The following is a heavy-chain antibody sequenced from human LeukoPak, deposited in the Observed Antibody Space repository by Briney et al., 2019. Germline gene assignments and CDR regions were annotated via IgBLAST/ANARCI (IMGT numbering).Heavy chain of an antibody. CDR2: ISGSTYNT. D-gene: IGHD3-22*01. Sequence: ASVKVSCKASGYMFTRYGMSWVRQAPGQGPEWMGWISGSTYNTNYAQKFQGRVTMTRDTSTSTVYMELSSLRSEDTAVYYCARVKSYYYDTSDKDAFDIWGQGTMVTVPS. J-gene: IGHJ3*02. V-gene: IGHV1-18*01. CDR3: ARVKSYYYDTSDKDAFDI. CDR1: GYMFTRYG.